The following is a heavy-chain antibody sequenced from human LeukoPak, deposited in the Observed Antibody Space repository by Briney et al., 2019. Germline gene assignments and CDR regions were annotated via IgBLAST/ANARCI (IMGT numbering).Heavy chain of an antibody. Sequence: GGSLRLSCAASGFTFSSYAMHWVRQAPGKGLEYVSAISSNGGSTYYANSVKGRFTISRDNSKNTLYLQMGSLRAEDMAVYYCARVSVGISADLPTEYYYYYYMDVWGKGTTVTISS. CDR1: GFTFSSYA. J-gene: IGHJ6*03. CDR2: ISSNGGST. D-gene: IGHD2/OR15-2a*01. CDR3: ARVSVGISADLPTEYYYYYYMDV. V-gene: IGHV3-64*01.